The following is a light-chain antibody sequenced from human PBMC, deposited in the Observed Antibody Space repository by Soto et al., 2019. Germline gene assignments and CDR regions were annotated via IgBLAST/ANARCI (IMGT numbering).Light chain of an antibody. V-gene: IGLV2-23*01. J-gene: IGLJ3*02. CDR1: RSNIGSTYL. CDR3: CSFVGGKTFV. Sequence: QSALTQPASVSGSPGQSIAISCTGTRSNIGSTYLVSWYQQQPGKAPKLILYEGSKRPSGISNRYSGSKSGNSASLTISGLQAEDVAEYYCCSFVGGKTFVFGGGTKLTVL. CDR2: EGS.